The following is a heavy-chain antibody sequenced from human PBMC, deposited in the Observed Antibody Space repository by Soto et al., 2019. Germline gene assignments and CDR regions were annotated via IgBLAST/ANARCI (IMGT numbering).Heavy chain of an antibody. CDR3: ARDRGNGYYGQDTWGMDV. V-gene: IGHV3-7*05. Sequence: DVQLVESGGGLVQPGGSLRVSCGASGFSISRYWMSWVRRAPGKGLEWVGNIDQDGTENFYAGSVRGRFTISRDNAMNSPYLQMDSLTAEDTAVYFCARDRGNGYYGQDTWGMDVWGQGTTVTVSS. CDR2: IDQDGTEN. D-gene: IGHD1-26*01. CDR1: GFSISRYW. J-gene: IGHJ6*02.